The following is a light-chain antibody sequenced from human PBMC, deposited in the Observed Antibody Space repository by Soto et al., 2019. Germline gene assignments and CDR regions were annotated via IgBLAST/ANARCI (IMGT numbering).Light chain of an antibody. CDR2: AAS. CDR3: QQSYSTPRST. V-gene: IGKV1-39*01. CDR1: QSISSH. J-gene: IGKJ2*01. Sequence: DIQMTQSPSSLSASVGDRVTITCRASQSISSHLNWYQQKPGKAPKLLIYAASNLQSGVPSRFSGSGSGTDFTLTISSLQPEDFASYYCQQSYSTPRSTFGQGTKLEIK.